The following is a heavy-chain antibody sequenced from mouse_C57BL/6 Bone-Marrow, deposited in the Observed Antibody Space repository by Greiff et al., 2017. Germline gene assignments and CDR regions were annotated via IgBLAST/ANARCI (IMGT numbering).Heavy chain of an antibody. CDR2: IYPGSGST. Sequence: QVQLQQPGAELVKPGDSVKMSCKASGYTFTSYWITWVKQRPGQGLEWIGDIYPGSGSTNYNEKFKSKATLTVDKSSSTAYMQLSSLTSEDSAVYYCANYDGVDYWGQGTTLTVSS. V-gene: IGHV1-55*01. CDR1: GYTFTSYW. J-gene: IGHJ2*01. CDR3: ANYDGVDY. D-gene: IGHD1-1*01.